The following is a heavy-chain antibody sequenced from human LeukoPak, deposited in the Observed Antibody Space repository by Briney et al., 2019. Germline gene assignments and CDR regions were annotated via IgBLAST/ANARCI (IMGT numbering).Heavy chain of an antibody. V-gene: IGHV3-48*02. J-gene: IGHJ4*02. Sequence: GGSLRLSCAASGFTFIDYTMHWVRQAPGKGLESVSYISSSSTTIYYADSVKGRFTISRDNAKNSLYLRMNTLRDEDTAVYYCTRDRSTWLFDYWGQGTMVTVSS. CDR1: GFTFIDYT. CDR2: ISSSSTTI. D-gene: IGHD6-13*01. CDR3: TRDRSTWLFDY.